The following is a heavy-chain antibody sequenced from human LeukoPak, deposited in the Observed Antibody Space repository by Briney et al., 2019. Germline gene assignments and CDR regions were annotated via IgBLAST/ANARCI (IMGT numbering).Heavy chain of an antibody. D-gene: IGHD2-2*01. CDR2: IIPILGIA. Sequence: SVKVSCKASGGTFSSYAISWVRQAPGQGLEWMGRIIPILGIANYAQKFQGRVTITADKSTSTAYMELSSLRSEDTAVYYCARQYCSSTSCYVHFDCWGQGTLVTVSS. CDR1: GGTFSSYA. V-gene: IGHV1-69*04. J-gene: IGHJ4*02. CDR3: ARQYCSSTSCYVHFDC.